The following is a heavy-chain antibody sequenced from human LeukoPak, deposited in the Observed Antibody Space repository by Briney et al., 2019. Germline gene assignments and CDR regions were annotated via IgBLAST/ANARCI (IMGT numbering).Heavy chain of an antibody. CDR3: ASKGRYCSGGSCYSSVY. Sequence: GGSLRLSCAASGFTVSSNYMSWVRQAPGKGLEWVSVIYSGGSKYYADSVKGRFTIPRDNSKNTLYLQMNSLRAEDTAVYYCASKGRYCSGGSCYSSVYWGQGTLVTVSS. CDR1: GFTVSSNY. D-gene: IGHD2-15*01. CDR2: IYSGGSK. V-gene: IGHV3-66*01. J-gene: IGHJ4*02.